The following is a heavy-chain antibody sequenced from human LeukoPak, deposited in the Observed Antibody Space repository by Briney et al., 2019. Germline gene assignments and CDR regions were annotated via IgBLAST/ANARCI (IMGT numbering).Heavy chain of an antibody. J-gene: IGHJ4*02. Sequence: ASVKVSCKASGYTFTSYAIHWVRQAPGQRLEWMGWINAGNANTKYSQKFQGRVTITRDTSASTAFMDLSSLRAEDTAIYYCARENSGIAATDIIDYWGQGTLVTVSS. CDR1: GYTFTSYA. V-gene: IGHV1-3*01. D-gene: IGHD6-13*01. CDR2: INAGNANT. CDR3: ARENSGIAATDIIDY.